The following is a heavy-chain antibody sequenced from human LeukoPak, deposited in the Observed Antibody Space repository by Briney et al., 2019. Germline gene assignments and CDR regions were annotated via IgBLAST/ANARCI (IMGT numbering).Heavy chain of an antibody. CDR1: GGSFGGYY. D-gene: IGHD4-23*01. CDR2: INDSWSS. V-gene: IGHV4-34*01. CDR3: ARERGGGNAYYMDV. Sequence: SETLSLTCAVYGGSFGGYYWSWIRQPPGKGLEWIGEINDSWSSNYIPSLKSRVTISVDTSKNQFSLKLSSVTAADTAVYYCARERGGGNAYYMDVWGKGTTVTVSS. J-gene: IGHJ6*03.